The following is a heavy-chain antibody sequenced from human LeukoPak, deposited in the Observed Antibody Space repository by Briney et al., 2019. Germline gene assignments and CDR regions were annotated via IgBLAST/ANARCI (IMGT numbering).Heavy chain of an antibody. D-gene: IGHD3-22*01. Sequence: PSETLSLTCTVSGGSISSYYWSWIRQPAGKGLEWIGRIYTSGSTNYNPSLKSRVTMSVDTSKNQFSLKLSSVTAADTAVYYCASSGDSSGYRLRYFDYWGQGTLVTVSS. CDR1: GGSISSYY. CDR3: ASSGDSSGYRLRYFDY. J-gene: IGHJ4*02. V-gene: IGHV4-4*07. CDR2: IYTSGST.